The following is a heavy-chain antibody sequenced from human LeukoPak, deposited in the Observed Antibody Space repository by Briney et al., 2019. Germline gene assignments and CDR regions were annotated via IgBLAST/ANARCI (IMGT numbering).Heavy chain of an antibody. Sequence: PGGSLRLSCAASGFTFSSYAMHWVRQAPGKGLEWVAVISYDGSNKYYADSVKGRFTISGDNSKNTLYLQMNSLRAEDTAVYYCARDVDTAMVSYFDYWGQGTLVTVSS. D-gene: IGHD5-18*01. V-gene: IGHV3-30-3*01. J-gene: IGHJ4*02. CDR2: ISYDGSNK. CDR3: ARDVDTAMVSYFDY. CDR1: GFTFSSYA.